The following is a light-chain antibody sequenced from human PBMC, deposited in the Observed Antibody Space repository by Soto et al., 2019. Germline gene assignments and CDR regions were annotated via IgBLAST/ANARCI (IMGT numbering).Light chain of an antibody. Sequence: QSALTQPASVSGSPGQSITISCTGTSSDVGGYNYVSWYQHHPGKAPRLMTYAISNRPSGVSSRFSGSKSGNTASLTISGLQAEDEADYYCSSYTSSSTSVFGGGTKITVL. CDR2: AIS. CDR1: SSDVGGYNY. V-gene: IGLV2-14*01. J-gene: IGLJ3*02. CDR3: SSYTSSSTSV.